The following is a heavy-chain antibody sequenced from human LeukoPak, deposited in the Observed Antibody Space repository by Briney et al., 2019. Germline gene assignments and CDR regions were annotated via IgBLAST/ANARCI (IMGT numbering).Heavy chain of an antibody. CDR1: GGSISTYY. CDR2: IYYSGST. J-gene: IGHJ4*02. V-gene: IGHV4-59*01. CDR3: ARMGYDFWSGPGHYFDY. D-gene: IGHD3-3*01. Sequence: LETLSLTCTVSGGSISTYYWSWIRQPPGRGPEWIGYIYYSGSTNYNPSLESRVTISIDTPKNQFSLMLTSVTAADTAVYYCARMGYDFWSGPGHYFDYWGQGTLVTVSS.